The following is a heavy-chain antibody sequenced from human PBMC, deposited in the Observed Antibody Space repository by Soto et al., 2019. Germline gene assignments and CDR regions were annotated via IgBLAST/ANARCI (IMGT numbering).Heavy chain of an antibody. CDR1: GYTFTSYD. CDR2: MNPNSGNT. Sequence: ASVKVSCKASGYTFTSYDINWVRQATGQGLEWMGWMNPNSGNTGYAQKFQGRVTMTRNTSISKAYMELSSLRSEDTAVYYCARVASYYYGSGSYSDFDYWGQGTLVTVSS. V-gene: IGHV1-8*01. D-gene: IGHD3-10*01. CDR3: ARVASYYYGSGSYSDFDY. J-gene: IGHJ4*02.